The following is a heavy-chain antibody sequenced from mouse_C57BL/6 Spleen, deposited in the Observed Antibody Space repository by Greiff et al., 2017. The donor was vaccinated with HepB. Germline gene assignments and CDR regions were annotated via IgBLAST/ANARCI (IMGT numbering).Heavy chain of an antibody. J-gene: IGHJ4*01. CDR2: IDPEDGET. D-gene: IGHD2-4*01. CDR1: GFNIKDYY. CDR3: ARRGYDCEDYAMDY. V-gene: IGHV14-2*01. Sequence: EVQLQESGAELVKPGASVKLSCTASGFNIKDYYMHWVKQRTEQGLEWIGRIDPEDGETKYAPKFQGKATMTAGTSSNTAYLQLSSLSSEDTAVYYCARRGYDCEDYAMDYWGQGTSVTVSS.